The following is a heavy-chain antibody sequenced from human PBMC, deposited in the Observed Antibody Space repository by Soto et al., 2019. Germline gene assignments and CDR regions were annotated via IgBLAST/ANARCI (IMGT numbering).Heavy chain of an antibody. D-gene: IGHD3-3*01. CDR2: TYYRSKWYN. Sequence: QTLSLTCAISGDSVSSNSAAWNWIRQSPSRGLEWLGRTYYRSKWYNDYAVSVKSRITINPDTSKNQFSLQLNSVTPEDTAVYYCARDRLTIFGVVSYGMDVWGQGTTVTVSS. J-gene: IGHJ6*02. V-gene: IGHV6-1*01. CDR1: GDSVSSNSAA. CDR3: ARDRLTIFGVVSYGMDV.